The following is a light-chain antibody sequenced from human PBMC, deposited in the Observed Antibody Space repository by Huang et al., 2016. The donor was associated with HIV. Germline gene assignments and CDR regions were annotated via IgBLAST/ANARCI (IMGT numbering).Light chain of an antibody. CDR2: DAS. J-gene: IGKJ3*01. V-gene: IGKV3-11*01. Sequence: EIVLTHPPATLSLSPGARATLSCRAHRVVGGALAWFQQKPGQAPRLLIEDASNRASSIPARCSGSGSGTDFTLTSSSLEPEYFAVYCCQQRSRGFTFGRGTKVDIK. CDR3: QQRSRGFT. CDR1: RVVGGA.